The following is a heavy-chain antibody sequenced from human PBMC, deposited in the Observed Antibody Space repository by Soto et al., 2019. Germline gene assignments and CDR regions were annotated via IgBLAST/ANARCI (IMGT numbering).Heavy chain of an antibody. J-gene: IGHJ4*02. CDR3: SEDLRTSWIFGNLDS. V-gene: IGHV3-9*01. CDR1: GFTFDDYA. CDR2: IAFNSGNT. Sequence: PAGSLRLSCPASGFTFDDYAMHCVRKAPGKGLEWDSVIAFNSGNTAYADSVKGRFTISRDNAKNSRYLQMNSLRAEDTALYYCSEDLRTSWIFGNLDSRGQGTLVTVSS. D-gene: IGHD3-3*01.